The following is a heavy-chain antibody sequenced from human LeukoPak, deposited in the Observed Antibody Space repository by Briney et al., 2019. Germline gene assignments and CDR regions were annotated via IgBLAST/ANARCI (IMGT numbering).Heavy chain of an antibody. D-gene: IGHD3-16*01. CDR1: GGSISSSNW. CDR2: IYHSGST. V-gene: IGHV4-4*02. J-gene: IGHJ4*02. Sequence: PSETLSLTCAVSGGSISSSNWWTWVRQPPGKGLEWIGEIYHSGSTNYSPSLKSRVTILVDKSKNQFSLKLSFVTAADTAVYYCARNDEYYFDYWGQGTLATVSS. CDR3: ARNDEYYFDY.